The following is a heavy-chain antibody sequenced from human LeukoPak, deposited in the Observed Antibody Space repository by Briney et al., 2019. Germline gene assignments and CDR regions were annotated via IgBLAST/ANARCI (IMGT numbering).Heavy chain of an antibody. V-gene: IGHV1-69*01. J-gene: IGHJ6*02. CDR3: ARDDSGGFAYYYGMDV. D-gene: IGHD6-19*01. CDR2: RIAILGTA. Sequence: TVSCKASGGTSSSYASSTVRQAAGRGRDGMGGRIAILGTANYAQKCQGRVTITADDSTSTAYMELSSLRSEDTAVYYCARDDSGGFAYYYGMDVWGQGTTVTVSS. CDR1: GGTSSSYA.